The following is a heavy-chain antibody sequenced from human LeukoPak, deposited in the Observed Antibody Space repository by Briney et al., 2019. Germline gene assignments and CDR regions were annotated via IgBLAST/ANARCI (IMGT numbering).Heavy chain of an antibody. V-gene: IGHV3-11*01. J-gene: IGHJ4*02. CDR2: ISSSGSPI. CDR1: GFTFSDYY. CDR3: ARDRLTVTTDFDY. Sequence: PGGSLRLSCAASGFTFSDYYMSWIRQAPGKGLEWVSYISSSGSPIYYADSVKGRFTISRDNAKNSLYLQMNSLRAEDTAVYYCARDRLTVTTDFDYWGQGTLVTVSS. D-gene: IGHD4-17*01.